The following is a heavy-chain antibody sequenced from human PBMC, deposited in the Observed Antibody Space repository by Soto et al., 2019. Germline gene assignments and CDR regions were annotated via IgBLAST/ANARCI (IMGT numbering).Heavy chain of an antibody. CDR1: GVSISSVSLSSNY. CDR3: ARIPYSSASFDY. CDR2: ISYTGNT. J-gene: IGHJ4*02. D-gene: IGHD6-19*01. V-gene: IGHV4-61*01. Sequence: SETLSLTXTVSGVSISSVSLSSNYWGWIRQPPGKGLECIGSISYTGNTNYNPSLKSRVTISVDTSKNQFSLKLSSVTAADTAVYYCARIPYSSASFDYWGQGTLVTVPQ.